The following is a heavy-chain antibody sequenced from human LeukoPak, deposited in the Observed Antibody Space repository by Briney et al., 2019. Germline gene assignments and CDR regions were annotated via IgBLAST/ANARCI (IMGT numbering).Heavy chain of an antibody. V-gene: IGHV3-74*01. CDR2: INSDGSTT. CDR1: GFTFSSYW. D-gene: IGHD6-6*01. J-gene: IGHJ4*02. Sequence: PGGSLRLSCAASGFTFSSYWMHWVRQAPGKGLVWVSRINSDGSTTSSADSVKGRVTISRDNAKNTVYLQMNSLRAEDTAVYYCASPPTSSSDYWGQGTLVTVSS. CDR3: ASPPTSSSDY.